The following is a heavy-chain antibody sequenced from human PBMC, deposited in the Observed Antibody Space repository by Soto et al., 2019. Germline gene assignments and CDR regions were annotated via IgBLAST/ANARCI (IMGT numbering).Heavy chain of an antibody. J-gene: IGHJ6*02. CDR1: GYSITSGYY. CDR3: ARDGDHSGSYPTI. Sequence: SETLSLTCAVSGYSITSGYYWGWIRQPPGKGLEWIGTLYYGGTTYYNPSLNSRVTISLDTSKNQFSLKLSSVTAADTAMYYCARDGDHSGSYPTIWGQGTTVTVSS. CDR2: LYYGGTT. V-gene: IGHV4-38-2*02. D-gene: IGHD1-26*01.